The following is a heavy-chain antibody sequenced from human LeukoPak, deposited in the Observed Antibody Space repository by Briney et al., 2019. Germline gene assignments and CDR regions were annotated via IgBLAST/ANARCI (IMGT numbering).Heavy chain of an antibody. CDR3: VKDRYSSAYYFEN. Sequence: HGGSLRLSCAASGFVFSTYAMSWVRQAPGRGLEWVSGISGSGASTYSANSVKGRFTISRDNSKNTLDLQMNSLRAEDTAIYYCVKDRYSSAYYFENWGQGTLVTVSS. CDR1: GFVFSTYA. V-gene: IGHV3-23*01. D-gene: IGHD5-18*01. CDR2: ISGSGAST. J-gene: IGHJ4*02.